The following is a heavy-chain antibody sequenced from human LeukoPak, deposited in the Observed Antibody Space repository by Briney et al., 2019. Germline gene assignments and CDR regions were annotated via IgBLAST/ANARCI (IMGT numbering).Heavy chain of an antibody. Sequence: GGSLRLSCAASGFSFSSHWMYWVCQAPGKGLVWVSRIRNDGGEITYADSVKGRFTISRDNAKNTLYLQMNSLRVEDTAVYYCGRDIGNDGSGTYRFGMDVWGRGTTVTVSS. CDR3: GRDIGNDGSGTYRFGMDV. CDR1: GFSFSSHW. CDR2: IRNDGGEI. J-gene: IGHJ6*02. V-gene: IGHV3-74*03. D-gene: IGHD1-26*01.